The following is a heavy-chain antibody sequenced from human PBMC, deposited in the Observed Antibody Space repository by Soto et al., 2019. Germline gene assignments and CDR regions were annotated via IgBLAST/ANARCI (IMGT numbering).Heavy chain of an antibody. CDR2: ITWNSGYI. D-gene: IGHD6-13*01. Sequence: GGSLRLSCAASGFTFDDYAMHWVRQAPGKGLEWVSYITWNSGYIGYADSVKGRFTISRDNANNSLYLQMNSLKPEDTAFYYCAKALYGSSSRPIDYWGQGTLVTVSS. V-gene: IGHV3-9*01. J-gene: IGHJ4*02. CDR1: GFTFDDYA. CDR3: AKALYGSSSRPIDY.